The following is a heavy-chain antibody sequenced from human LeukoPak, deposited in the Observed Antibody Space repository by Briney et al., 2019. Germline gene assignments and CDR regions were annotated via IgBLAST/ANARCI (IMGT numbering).Heavy chain of an antibody. CDR2: IYSGDST. CDR1: GFTVSSNY. V-gene: IGHV3-66*01. CDR3: ARDGYCSSTSCYYYYGMDV. J-gene: IGHJ6*04. Sequence: GGSLRFSCAASGFTVSSNYMSWVRQAPGKGLEWVSVIYSGDSTNYADSVKGRFTISRDSSKNTLYLQMNSLRAEDTAVYYCARDGYCSSTSCYYYYGMDVWGKGTTVTVSS. D-gene: IGHD2-2*03.